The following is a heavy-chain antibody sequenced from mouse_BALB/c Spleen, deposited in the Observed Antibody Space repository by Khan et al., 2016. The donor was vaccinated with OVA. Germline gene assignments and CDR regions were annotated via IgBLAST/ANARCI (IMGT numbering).Heavy chain of an antibody. V-gene: IGHV9-3*02. CDR3: ASHCYGPGLAY. CDR2: IYANTGEP. CDR1: GYTFTNYG. D-gene: IGHD1-2*01. Sequence: QIQLVQSGPELKKPGETVKISCKASGYTFTNYGINWVKQAPGKGLKWMGWIYANTGEPTYAEEFRGRSAFSLETSASTAYLQINILKNEDTAKYCGASHCYGPGLAYWGQGTLVTVSA. J-gene: IGHJ3*01.